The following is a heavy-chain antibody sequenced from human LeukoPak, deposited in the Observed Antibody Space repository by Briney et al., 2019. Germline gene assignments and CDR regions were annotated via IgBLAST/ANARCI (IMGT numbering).Heavy chain of an antibody. CDR3: ARDGWGAPGTLDF. CDR1: GYTFTGYY. Sequence: GASVKVSCKASGYTFTGYYIHWVRQAPGQGLEWMGRINPNTGGTNYEQKFQGRVTMIRDTSISTAYMELSRLTSDDTAVYYCARDGWGAPGTLDFWGQGTLVTVSS. J-gene: IGHJ4*02. V-gene: IGHV1-2*06. CDR2: INPNTGGT. D-gene: IGHD1-1*01.